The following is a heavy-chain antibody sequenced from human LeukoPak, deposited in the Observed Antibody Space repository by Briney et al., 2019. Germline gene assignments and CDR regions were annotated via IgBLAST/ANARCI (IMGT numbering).Heavy chain of an antibody. CDR3: ARSPDILTGENFDY. Sequence: GASVKVSCKASGYTFTSYYMHWVRQAPGQGLEWMGWINPNSGGTNYAQKFYARVTMTRDTSISTAYMELSRLRSDDTAAFYCARSPDILTGENFDYWGQGTLVTVSS. CDR2: INPNSGGT. V-gene: IGHV1-2*02. CDR1: GYTFTSYY. D-gene: IGHD3-9*01. J-gene: IGHJ4*02.